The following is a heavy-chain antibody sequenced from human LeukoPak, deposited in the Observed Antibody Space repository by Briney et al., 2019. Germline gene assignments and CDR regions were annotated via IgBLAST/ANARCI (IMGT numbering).Heavy chain of an antibody. J-gene: IGHJ3*02. CDR3: SRGGSPPEARGDVFDI. CDR2: INGDGSNT. V-gene: IGHV3-74*01. Sequence: GGSLRLSCAASGFTFSSYWMHRVRQAPGKGLVWVSRINGDGSNTRYADSVKGRFTISRDNAKNSLYLQMNSLRAEDTAVYYCSRGGSPPEARGDVFDIWGQGTMVSVSS. D-gene: IGHD1-26*01. CDR1: GFTFSSYW.